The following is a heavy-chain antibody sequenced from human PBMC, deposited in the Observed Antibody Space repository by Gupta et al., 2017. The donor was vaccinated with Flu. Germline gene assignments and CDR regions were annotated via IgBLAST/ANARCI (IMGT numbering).Heavy chain of an antibody. Sequence: QEQVVESGGGVVQPGRSLRLSCAASGFSFSNYGMHWVRQAPGKGLEWVAVTSYDGSSKDYADSVKGRFTISRDNSKNTLYLQMNSLRTEDTAVYHFAKDWKWNYNNYGMNVWGQGTTVTVSS. J-gene: IGHJ6*02. CDR2: TSYDGSSK. CDR3: AKDWKWNYNNYGMNV. CDR1: GFSFSNYG. V-gene: IGHV3-30*18. D-gene: IGHD5-24*01.